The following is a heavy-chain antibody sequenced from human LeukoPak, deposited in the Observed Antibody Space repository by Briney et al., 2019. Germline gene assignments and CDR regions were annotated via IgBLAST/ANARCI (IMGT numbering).Heavy chain of an antibody. D-gene: IGHD6-19*01. CDR1: GFTFSSYA. CDR2: ISGSGGST. V-gene: IGHV3-23*01. CDR3: AKDLSSGEDY. Sequence: GESLKISCAASGFTFSSYAMSWVRQAPGKGLEWVSAISGSGGSTYYADSVKGRFTISRDNSKNTLYLQMNSLRAEDTAVYYCAKDLSSGEDYWGQGTLVTVSS. J-gene: IGHJ4*02.